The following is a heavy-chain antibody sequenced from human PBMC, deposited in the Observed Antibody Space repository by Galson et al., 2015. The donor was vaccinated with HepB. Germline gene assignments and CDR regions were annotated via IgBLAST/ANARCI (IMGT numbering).Heavy chain of an antibody. CDR3: ARGIQLCCPSDAFDI. CDR2: MNAKSGDT. J-gene: IGHJ3*02. Sequence: SVKVSCKASGYTFTDYDVNWVRQATGQGLEWMGWMNAKSGDTGYAQKFQGRVTMTRDTSINIAYMELGSLTSGDTAVYYCARGIQLCCPSDAFDIWGQGTMVTVSS. D-gene: IGHD3-10*02. V-gene: IGHV1-8*01. CDR1: GYTFTDYD.